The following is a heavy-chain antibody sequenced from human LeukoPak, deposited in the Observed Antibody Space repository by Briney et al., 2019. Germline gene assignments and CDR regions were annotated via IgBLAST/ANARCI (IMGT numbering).Heavy chain of an antibody. CDR3: ASQQYYYDSSGYIY. Sequence: ASVKVSCKASGYTFTSYGISWVRQAPGQGLEWMGWISAYNGNTNYAQKLLGRVTMTTDTSTSTAYMELRSLRSDDTAVYYCASQQYYYDSSGYIYWGQGTLVTVSS. CDR2: ISAYNGNT. J-gene: IGHJ4*02. D-gene: IGHD3-22*01. V-gene: IGHV1-18*01. CDR1: GYTFTSYG.